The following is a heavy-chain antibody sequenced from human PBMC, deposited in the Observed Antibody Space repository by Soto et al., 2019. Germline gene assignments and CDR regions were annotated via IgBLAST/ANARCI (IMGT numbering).Heavy chain of an antibody. CDR3: TTDIPVLSYDILTGYYTYDDY. Sequence: GGSLRLSCAASGFTFSNAWMSWVRQAPGKGLEWVGRIKSKTDGGTTDYAAPVKGRFTISRDDSKNTLYLQMNSLKTEDTAVYYCTTDIPVLSYDILTGYYTYDDYWGQGTLVTVSS. J-gene: IGHJ4*02. CDR2: IKSKTDGGTT. D-gene: IGHD3-9*01. V-gene: IGHV3-15*01. CDR1: GFTFSNAW.